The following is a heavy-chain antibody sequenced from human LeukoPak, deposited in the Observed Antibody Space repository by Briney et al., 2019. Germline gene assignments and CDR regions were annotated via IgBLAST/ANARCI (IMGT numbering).Heavy chain of an antibody. CDR1: GFTFSNYA. D-gene: IGHD3-22*01. CDR3: AKSSYSPYDSSGYYYDAFDI. J-gene: IGHJ3*02. Sequence: PGGSLRLSCAASGFTFSNYAMSWVRQAPGKGLEWVSAISGSGDSTYYADSVKGRFTISRDNSKNTLYLQMNSLRAEDTAVYYCAKSSYSPYDSSGYYYDAFDIWGQGTMVTVSS. CDR2: ISGSGDST. V-gene: IGHV3-23*01.